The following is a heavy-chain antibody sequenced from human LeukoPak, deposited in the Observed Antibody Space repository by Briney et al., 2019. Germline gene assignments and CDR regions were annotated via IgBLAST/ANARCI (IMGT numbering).Heavy chain of an antibody. CDR2: INPNTGDT. V-gene: IGHV1-2*02. Sequence: ASVKVSCKASGYTFTSYGISWVRQAPGQGLEWMGWINPNTGDTNYAQKFQGRVAMTGDSSISTAYMELSRLRSDDTAVYYCARPPATMVYPMGGYWGQGTLVTVSS. D-gene: IGHD2-8*01. J-gene: IGHJ4*02. CDR3: ARPPATMVYPMGGY. CDR1: GYTFTSYG.